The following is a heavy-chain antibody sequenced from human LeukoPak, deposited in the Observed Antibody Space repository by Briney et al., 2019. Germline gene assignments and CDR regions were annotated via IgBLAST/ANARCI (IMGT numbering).Heavy chain of an antibody. J-gene: IGHJ4*02. Sequence: GASVKVSCKASGYTFTGYYLHWVRQAPGQGFEWVGWINPNSGVTNYAQKFQGRVSMTSDTSISTVYMELSRLRSDDTAVYYCSREDYWGQGTLVTVSS. V-gene: IGHV1-2*02. CDR3: SREDY. CDR1: GYTFTGYY. CDR2: INPNSGVT.